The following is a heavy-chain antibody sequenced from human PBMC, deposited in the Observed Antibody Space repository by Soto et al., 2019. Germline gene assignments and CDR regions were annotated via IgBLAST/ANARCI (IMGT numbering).Heavy chain of an antibody. Sequence: ASVKVSCKVSGYTLTELSMHWVRQAPGKGLEWLGGIDPDDGETIYAQKFQGRVTMTADESTSTAYMELSSLRSEDTAVYYCARAGPGSLPGIAVAGPLAWGQGTLVTVSS. CDR1: GYTLTELS. V-gene: IGHV1-24*01. CDR3: ARAGPGSLPGIAVAGPLA. CDR2: IDPDDGET. J-gene: IGHJ5*02. D-gene: IGHD6-19*01.